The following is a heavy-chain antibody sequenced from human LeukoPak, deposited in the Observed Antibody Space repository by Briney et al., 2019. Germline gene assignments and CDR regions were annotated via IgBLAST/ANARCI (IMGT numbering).Heavy chain of an antibody. CDR3: ARDPLLGYSSSWFPSEPTSLYYYYMDV. Sequence: ASVKVSCKASGYTFTNYAMNWVRQAPGRGLEWMGWINTNTGNPTYAQGFTGRFVFSLDTSVSTAYLQISSLKAEDTAVYYCARDPLLGYSSSWFPSEPTSLYYYYMDVWGKGTTVTVSS. CDR1: GYTFTNYA. CDR2: INTNTGNP. J-gene: IGHJ6*03. D-gene: IGHD6-13*01. V-gene: IGHV7-4-1*02.